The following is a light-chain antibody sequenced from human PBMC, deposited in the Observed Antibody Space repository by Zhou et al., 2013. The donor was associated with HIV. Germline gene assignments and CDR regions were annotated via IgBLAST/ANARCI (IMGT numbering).Light chain of an antibody. V-gene: IGKV1-9*01. CDR1: QGISTH. J-gene: IGKJ5*01. Sequence: DIQLTQSPSFLSVSVGDRVTITCRASQGISTHLAWYQQQPGKAPHLLIDAASNLQSGVPSRFSGSGSGTEFTLTISSLQPEDFAIYYCQQLNSYPITFGQGTRLEIK. CDR2: AAS. CDR3: QQLNSYPIT.